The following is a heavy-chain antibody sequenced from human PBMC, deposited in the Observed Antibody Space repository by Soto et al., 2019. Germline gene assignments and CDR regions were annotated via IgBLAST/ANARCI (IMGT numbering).Heavy chain of an antibody. CDR1: GFTFSSYA. V-gene: IGHV3-23*01. Sequence: EVQLLESGGGLVQPGGSLRLSCAASGFTFSSYALSWVRQAPGEGLEWVSAMSGTGDSTYYADSVRGRFTISRDNSKNTLFLQMSSLRAEDTAVYYCANDPGLATISTFDYWGQGTLVTVSS. CDR3: ANDPGLATISTFDY. D-gene: IGHD2-2*02. J-gene: IGHJ4*02. CDR2: MSGTGDST.